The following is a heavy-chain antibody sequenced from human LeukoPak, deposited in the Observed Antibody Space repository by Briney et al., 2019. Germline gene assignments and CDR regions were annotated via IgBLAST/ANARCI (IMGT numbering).Heavy chain of an antibody. J-gene: IGHJ2*01. Sequence: PGGSLRLSCGASGFTFSNRWMSWVRQAPGNGLEWVANINQGGSETYYADSVKGRFTISRDNAKSALHLELNSLRVEDTALYYCATEDCTDKGDFDLWGRGTLVTVSS. CDR1: GFTFSNRW. V-gene: IGHV3-7*01. CDR3: ATEDCTDKGDFDL. D-gene: IGHD2/OR15-2a*01. CDR2: INQGGSET.